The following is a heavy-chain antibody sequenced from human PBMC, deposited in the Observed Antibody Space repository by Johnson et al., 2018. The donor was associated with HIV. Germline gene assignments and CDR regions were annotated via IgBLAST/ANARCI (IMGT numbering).Heavy chain of an antibody. J-gene: IGHJ3*02. CDR2: ISWNSASI. CDR3: ARAYTYGAFDI. CDR1: GFTFDDYA. V-gene: IGHV3-9*01. Sequence: VLLVESGGVVVQPGGSLRLSCAASGFTFDDYAMHWVRQDPGKGLEWVSGISWNSASIGYADSVKGRFTISRDNAKNSLYLQMNGLTAEDSALYYCARAYTYGAFDIWGQGTTVTISS. D-gene: IGHD5-18*01.